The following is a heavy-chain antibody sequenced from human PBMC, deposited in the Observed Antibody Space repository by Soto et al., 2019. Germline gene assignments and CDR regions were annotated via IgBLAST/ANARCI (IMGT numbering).Heavy chain of an antibody. J-gene: IGHJ5*02. V-gene: IGHV3-33*01. CDR3: AIALLAHGSGLLDNWFDP. CDR2: IWYDGSNK. D-gene: IGHD3-10*01. Sequence: QVQLVESGGGVVQPGRSLRLSCAASGFTFSSYGMHWVRQAPGKGLEWVAVIWYDGSNKYYADSVKGRFTISRDNSKSPLYLQMNSLGAKDTAVYYCAIALLAHGSGLLDNWFDPWGKGTLVTVSS. CDR1: GFTFSSYG.